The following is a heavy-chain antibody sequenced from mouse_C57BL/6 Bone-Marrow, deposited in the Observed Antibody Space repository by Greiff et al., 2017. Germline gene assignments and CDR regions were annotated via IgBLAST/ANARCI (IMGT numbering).Heavy chain of an antibody. CDR1: GYTFTDYY. CDR2: INPNNGGT. D-gene: IGHD1-1*01. V-gene: IGHV1-26*01. CDR3: ARDYYGSSWYFDY. J-gene: IGHJ2*01. Sequence: VQLQQSGPELVKPGASVKISCKASGYTFTDYYMNWVKQSHGKSLEWIGDINPNNGGTSYNQKLKGKAKLTVDKSSSTAYMELRSLTSEDSAVYYCARDYYGSSWYFDYWGQGTILTVSS.